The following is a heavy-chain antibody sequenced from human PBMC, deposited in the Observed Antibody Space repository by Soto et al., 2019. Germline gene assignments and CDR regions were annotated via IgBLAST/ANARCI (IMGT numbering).Heavy chain of an antibody. CDR1: GFTFSSFG. CDR2: IRSSSSTI. Sequence: EVQLVESGGDLVQPGGSLRLSCAASGFTFSSFGMNWVRQAPGKGLEWISYIRSSSSTIYYADFVKGRFTISRDDGKNSLYLQMNSLRAEDTAVYYCARMSPFFGEWLFDSWGQGILVTVSS. V-gene: IGHV3-48*01. CDR3: ARMSPFFGEWLFDS. D-gene: IGHD3-10*01. J-gene: IGHJ5*01.